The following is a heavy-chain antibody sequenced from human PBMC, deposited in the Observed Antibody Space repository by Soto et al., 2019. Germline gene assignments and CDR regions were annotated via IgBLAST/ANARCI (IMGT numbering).Heavy chain of an antibody. CDR2: INPNSGGT. Sequence: SVKVSCKASGYTFTGYYMHWVRQAPGQGLEWMGWINPNSGGTNYAQKFQGRVTMTRDTSISTAYMELSRLRSDDTAVYYCARTNPLSSGWYSGAFDYWGQGTLVTVSS. V-gene: IGHV1-2*02. CDR3: ARTNPLSSGWYSGAFDY. CDR1: GYTFTGYY. J-gene: IGHJ4*02. D-gene: IGHD6-19*01.